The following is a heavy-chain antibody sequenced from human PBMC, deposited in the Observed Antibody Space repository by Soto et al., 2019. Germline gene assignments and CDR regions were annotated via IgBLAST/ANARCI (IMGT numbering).Heavy chain of an antibody. V-gene: IGHV4-59*01. CDR2: IYYSGSA. D-gene: IGHD2-15*01. J-gene: IGHJ4*02. CDR3: ARGEAATLSDY. CDR1: GGFISNYY. Sequence: QVQLQESGPGLVKASETLSLTCTVSGGFISNYYCSWIRQPPGKGLEWSGYIYYSGSANYNPSLKIRVTISVDTSKYQFSLKLSSVTAADTAVYYCARGEAATLSDYGGQGTLVSVSS.